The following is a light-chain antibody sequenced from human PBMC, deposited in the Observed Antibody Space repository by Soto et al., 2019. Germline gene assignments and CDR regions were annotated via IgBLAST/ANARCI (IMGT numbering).Light chain of an antibody. V-gene: IGKV3-20*01. CDR2: GAS. CDR1: QSVSSNF. J-gene: IGKJ1*01. CDR3: QQYGTSPPT. Sequence: EIVLTQSPGTLSWSPGERATLSCKASQSVSSNFLAWYPRKPGQAPRLLIYGASYRDTDIPYRFSGSGSGTDFTLTITRLEPEDFAVYYCQQYGTSPPTFGQGTKVEI.